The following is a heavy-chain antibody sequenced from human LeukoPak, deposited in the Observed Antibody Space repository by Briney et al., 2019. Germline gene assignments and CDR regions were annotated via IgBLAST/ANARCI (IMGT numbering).Heavy chain of an antibody. Sequence: GASVKVSCKASGGTFSSYAISWVRRAPGQGLEWMGGIIPIFGTANYAQKFQGRVTITADESTSTAYMELSSLRSEDTAVYYCASRVVRDTPGGYMDVWGKGTTVTVSS. V-gene: IGHV1-69*13. CDR2: IIPIFGTA. CDR1: GGTFSSYA. CDR3: ASRVVRDTPGGYMDV. J-gene: IGHJ6*03. D-gene: IGHD3-10*01.